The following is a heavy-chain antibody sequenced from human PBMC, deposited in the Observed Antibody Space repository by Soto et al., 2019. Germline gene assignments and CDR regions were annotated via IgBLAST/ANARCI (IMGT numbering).Heavy chain of an antibody. CDR3: ARVLFDGYSSGYYYYFDY. CDR2: TYYRSKWYN. CDR1: GDSVSSNSAA. J-gene: IGHJ4*02. Sequence: SQTLSLTCAISGDSVSSNSAAWNWIRQSPSRGLEWLGRTYYRSKWYNDYAVSVKSRITIKPDTSKNQFSLQLNSVTPEDTAVYYCARVLFDGYSSGYYYYFDYWGQGTLVTVSS. D-gene: IGHD3-22*01. V-gene: IGHV6-1*01.